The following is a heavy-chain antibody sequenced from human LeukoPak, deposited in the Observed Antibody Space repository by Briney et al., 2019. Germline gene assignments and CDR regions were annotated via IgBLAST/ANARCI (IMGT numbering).Heavy chain of an antibody. CDR2: ISGSGGST. J-gene: IGHJ4*02. CDR1: GFTFSDYY. V-gene: IGHV3-23*01. CDR3: AKGVPYDFWSGYNFDY. Sequence: GGSPRLSCAASGFTFSDYYMSWIRQAPGKGLEWVSAISGSGGSTYYADSVKGRFTISRDDSKNTLYLQMNSLRAEDTAVYYCAKGVPYDFWSGYNFDYWGQGTLVTVSS. D-gene: IGHD3-3*01.